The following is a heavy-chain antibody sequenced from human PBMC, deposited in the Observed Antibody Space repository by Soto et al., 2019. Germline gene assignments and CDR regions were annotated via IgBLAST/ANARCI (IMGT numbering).Heavy chain of an antibody. D-gene: IGHD3-3*01. CDR3: ARDGDFWSGSYAFDI. CDR1: GGSISSYF. J-gene: IGHJ3*02. Sequence: QVQLQESGPGLAKPSETLSLTCTVSGGSISSYFWSWIRQPAGKALEWIGRIYTSGSTNYNPSLKSRVTMSVDTSKNQFSLRLSSVTAVDTAVYYCARDGDFWSGSYAFDIWGQGTMVTVSS. CDR2: IYTSGST. V-gene: IGHV4-4*07.